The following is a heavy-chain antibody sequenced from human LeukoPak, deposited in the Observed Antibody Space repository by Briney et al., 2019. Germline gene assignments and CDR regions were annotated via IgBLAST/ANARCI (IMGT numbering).Heavy chain of an antibody. D-gene: IGHD6-6*01. Sequence: GGSLRLSCAASGFTVSSNYMSWVRQAPGKGLEWVSVIYSGGSTYYAHSVKGRFTISRDNSKNTLCLQMNSLRAEDTAVYYCARDSRSGYYYGMDVWGQGTTVTVSS. V-gene: IGHV3-66*02. CDR3: ARDSRSGYYYGMDV. CDR1: GFTVSSNY. J-gene: IGHJ6*02. CDR2: IYSGGST.